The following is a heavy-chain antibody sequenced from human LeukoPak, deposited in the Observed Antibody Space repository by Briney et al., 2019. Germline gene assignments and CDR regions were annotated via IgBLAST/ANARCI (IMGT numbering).Heavy chain of an antibody. Sequence: GGSLRLSCAASGFTFSNAWMSWVRQAPGKGLEWVSYISSGGSTIYYADSVKGRFTISRDNAKNSLYLQMNSLRAEDTAVYYCSELGITMIGGVWGKGTTVTISS. CDR3: SELGITMIGGV. CDR2: ISSGGSTI. V-gene: IGHV3-11*04. J-gene: IGHJ6*04. CDR1: GFTFSNAW. D-gene: IGHD3-10*02.